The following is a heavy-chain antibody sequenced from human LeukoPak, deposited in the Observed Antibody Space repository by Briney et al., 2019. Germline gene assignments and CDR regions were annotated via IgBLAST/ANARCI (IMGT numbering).Heavy chain of an antibody. CDR2: ISTKTGNP. CDR3: VTSTGY. Sequence: GASVKVPCKASGYIFTQYAMNWVRQVPGQGLEFMGWISTKTGNPRNAQGFTGRFAFSLDTSVTTSYLQISSLEAADTAVYYCVTSTGYWGQGTLVTVS. V-gene: IGHV7-4-1*02. CDR1: GYIFTQYA. J-gene: IGHJ4*02.